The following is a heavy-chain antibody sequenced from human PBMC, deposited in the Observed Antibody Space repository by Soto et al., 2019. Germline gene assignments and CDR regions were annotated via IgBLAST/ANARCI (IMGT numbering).Heavy chain of an antibody. V-gene: IGHV4-31*03. CDR3: ASLSPXXEFDY. CDR1: GGSISSGGYY. Sequence: QVQLQESGPGLVKPSQTLSLTCTVSGGSISSGGYYWSWIRQHPGKGLEWIGYIYYSGSTYYNPSLKSRVTISVDTSKNHFSLKLXSXXXXDTXXXXXASLSPXXEFDYWGQGSLVTVSS. CDR2: IYYSGST. J-gene: IGHJ4*02.